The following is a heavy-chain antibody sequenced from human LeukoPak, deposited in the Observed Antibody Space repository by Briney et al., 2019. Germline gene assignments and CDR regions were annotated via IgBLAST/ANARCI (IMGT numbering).Heavy chain of an antibody. CDR1: GFTFNNYA. CDR2: ISSSGGST. D-gene: IGHD3-3*01. V-gene: IGHV3-23*01. Sequence: GGSLRLSCAASGFTFNNYAMTWVRQAPGKGLEWVSAISSSGGSTYYADSVKGRFTISRDNSKNTLYLQMNSLRAEDTAVYYCAKEAYFRSGLIDYWGQGTLVTVSS. CDR3: AKEAYFRSGLIDY. J-gene: IGHJ4*02.